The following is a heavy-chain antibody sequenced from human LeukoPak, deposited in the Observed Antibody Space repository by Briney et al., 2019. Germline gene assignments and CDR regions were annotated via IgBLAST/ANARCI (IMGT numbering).Heavy chain of an antibody. CDR2: IYNRENT. CDR1: GGSISGLY. V-gene: IGHV4-4*07. CDR3: ARGPYSSGWYAIDY. Sequence: SETLFLTCTVSGGSISGLYWSWIRQPAGKGLEWIGRIYNRENTNYNPSLKSRVTMSVDTSKNQFSLKLSSVTAADTAVYYCARGPYSSGWYAIDYWGQGTLVTVSS. J-gene: IGHJ4*02. D-gene: IGHD6-19*01.